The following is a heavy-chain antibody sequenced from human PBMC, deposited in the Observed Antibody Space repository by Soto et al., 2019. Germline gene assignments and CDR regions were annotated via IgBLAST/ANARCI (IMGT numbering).Heavy chain of an antibody. V-gene: IGHV4-34*01. CDR3: AREGGFVAANDAFDI. D-gene: IGHD2-15*01. CDR1: GGSFSGYF. J-gene: IGHJ3*02. Sequence: KTSETLSLTCDVYGGSFSGYFWNWIRQSPGKGLEWIGKVNHNGRNNYNPSRKSRVTISLDMSKKQISLKLSSVTAADTAVYYCAREGGFVAANDAFDIWGQGTMVTVSS. CDR2: VNHNGRN.